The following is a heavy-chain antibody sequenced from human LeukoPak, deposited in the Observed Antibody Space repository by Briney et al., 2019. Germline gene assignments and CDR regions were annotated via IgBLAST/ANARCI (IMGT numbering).Heavy chain of an antibody. D-gene: IGHD6-6*01. CDR2: MNPNSGNT. V-gene: IGHV1-8*01. J-gene: IGHJ6*03. CDR1: GYTFTIYD. CDR3: ARAGSSSVHYYYYMDV. Sequence: ASVKVSCKASGYTFTIYDINWVRQATGQGLEWMGWMNPNSGNTGYAQKFQGRVTITRNTSISTAYMELSSLRSEDTAVYYCARAGSSSVHYYYYMDVWGKGTTVTVSS.